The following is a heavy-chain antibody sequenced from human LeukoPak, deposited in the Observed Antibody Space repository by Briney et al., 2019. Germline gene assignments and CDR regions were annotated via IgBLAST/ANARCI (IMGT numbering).Heavy chain of an antibody. J-gene: IGHJ4*02. CDR3: AKGVYYAYVWGSPTSDY. D-gene: IGHD3-16*01. CDR2: ISWNSGNI. V-gene: IGHV3-9*01. CDR1: GFTFDHYA. Sequence: PGRSLRLSCAASGFTFDHYAMHWVRQAPGKGLEWVSGISWNSGNIGYADSVKGRFTISRDNAKNSLYLQMNSLRAEDTALYYCAKGVYYAYVWGSPTSDYWGQGTLVTVSS.